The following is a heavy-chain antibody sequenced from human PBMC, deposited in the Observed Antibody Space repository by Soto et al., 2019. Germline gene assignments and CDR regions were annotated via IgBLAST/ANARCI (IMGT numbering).Heavy chain of an antibody. CDR2: IYYSGST. CDR3: ARDYDFWSGYPSYGMDV. Sequence: SETLSLTCTVPGGSISSYYWSWIRQPPGKGLEWIGYIYYSGSTNYNPSLKSRVTISVDTSKNQFSLKLSSVTAADTAVYYCARDYDFWSGYPSYGMDVWGQGTTVTVSS. D-gene: IGHD3-3*01. CDR1: GGSISSYY. J-gene: IGHJ6*02. V-gene: IGHV4-59*01.